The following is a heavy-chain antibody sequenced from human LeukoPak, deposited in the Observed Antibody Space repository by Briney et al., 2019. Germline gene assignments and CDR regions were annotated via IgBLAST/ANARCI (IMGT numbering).Heavy chain of an antibody. J-gene: IGHJ6*02. V-gene: IGHV3-11*01. D-gene: IGHD6-13*01. CDR1: GFTFRDYY. CDR3: ARARPAAGKYGMDV. Sequence: GGSLRLSCAASGFTFRDYYMIWIRQAPGKGLEWVSYIRSSGSTIYYADSVKGRFTISRDNAKNSLYLQMNSLRAEDTAVYYCARARPAAGKYGMDVWGQGTTVTVSS. CDR2: IRSSGSTI.